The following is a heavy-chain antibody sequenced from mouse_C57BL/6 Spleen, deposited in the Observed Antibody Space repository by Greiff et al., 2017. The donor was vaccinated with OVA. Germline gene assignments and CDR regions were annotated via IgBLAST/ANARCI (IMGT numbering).Heavy chain of an antibody. CDR1: GFTFSSYG. Sequence: EVHLVESGGDLVKPGGSLKLSCAASGFTFSSYGMSWVRQTPDKRLEWVATISSGGSYTYYPDSVKGRSTISRDNAKNTLYLQMSSLKSEDTAMYYCARAITTVVDWYFDVWGTGTTVTVSS. CDR2: ISSGGSYT. D-gene: IGHD1-1*01. V-gene: IGHV5-6*01. J-gene: IGHJ1*03. CDR3: ARAITTVVDWYFDV.